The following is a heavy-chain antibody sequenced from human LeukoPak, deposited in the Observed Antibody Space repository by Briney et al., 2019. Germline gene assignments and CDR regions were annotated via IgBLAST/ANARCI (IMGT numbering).Heavy chain of an antibody. CDR2: ISGRGNYI. CDR3: AKDQGFDYYDSSGYYLDY. V-gene: IGHV3-21*01. J-gene: IGHJ4*02. CDR1: GFTFSTNA. D-gene: IGHD3-22*01. Sequence: GGSLRLSCAASGFTFSTNAMNWVRQAPGKGLEWVSSISGRGNYIFYADSVKGRFTISRDSAKNSLSLQMNSLRAEDTAVYYCAKDQGFDYYDSSGYYLDYWGQGTLVTVSS.